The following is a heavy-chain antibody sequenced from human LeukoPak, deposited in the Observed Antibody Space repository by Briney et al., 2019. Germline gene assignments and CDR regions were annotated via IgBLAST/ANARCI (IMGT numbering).Heavy chain of an antibody. Sequence: TLSLTCTVSGDSIRSYYWSWIRQPPGKGLEWIGHIYNSGSTNYSPSLKSRVTISVDTSKNQFSLKLSSVTAADTAVYYCARFKRAGGWSYFDYWGQGTLVTVSS. CDR2: IYNSGST. CDR1: GDSIRSYY. J-gene: IGHJ4*02. D-gene: IGHD6-19*01. CDR3: ARFKRAGGWSYFDY. V-gene: IGHV4-59*01.